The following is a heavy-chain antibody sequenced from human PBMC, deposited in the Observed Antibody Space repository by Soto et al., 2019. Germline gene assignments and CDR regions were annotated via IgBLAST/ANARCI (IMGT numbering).Heavy chain of an antibody. D-gene: IGHD6-13*01. Sequence: QVQLVESGGGVVQPGRSLRLSCAASGFTFSSYGIHWVRQAPGKGLEWVAIISYDGSNKYYADSVKGRFTISRDNSNNTLYLQMNSLRAEDTAVYYCAKDGSASWYVDYWGQGTLVTVSS. V-gene: IGHV3-30*18. CDR2: ISYDGSNK. J-gene: IGHJ4*02. CDR3: AKDGSASWYVDY. CDR1: GFTFSSYG.